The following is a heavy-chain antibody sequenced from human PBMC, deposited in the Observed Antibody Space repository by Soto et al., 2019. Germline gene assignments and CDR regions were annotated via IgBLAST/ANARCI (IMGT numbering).Heavy chain of an antibody. CDR2: ISSSSSYI. J-gene: IGHJ3*02. V-gene: IGHV3-21*01. CDR3: ARGYHYYDRSGYDKWDAFDI. D-gene: IGHD3-22*01. CDR1: GFTFSSYS. Sequence: EVQLVESGGGLVKPGGSLRLSCAASGFTFSSYSMNWVRQAPGKGLEWVSSISSSSSYIYYADSVKGRYTISRDNAKNSLYLQMNSLIAKDTAVYYCARGYHYYDRSGYDKWDAFDIWGQGTMVTVSS.